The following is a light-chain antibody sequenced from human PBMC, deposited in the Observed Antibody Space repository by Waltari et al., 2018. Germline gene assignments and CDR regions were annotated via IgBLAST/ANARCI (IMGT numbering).Light chain of an antibody. Sequence: DIQMTQSPSTLSASVGDRVTITCRASQSISSWLAWYQQKPGKAPKVLIYDASTLESGVPSRCSGSGSGTEFTLTISSLQPDEFATYYCQQSASYWTFGQGTKVDIK. CDR3: QQSASYWT. CDR1: QSISSW. CDR2: DAS. V-gene: IGKV1-5*01. J-gene: IGKJ1*01.